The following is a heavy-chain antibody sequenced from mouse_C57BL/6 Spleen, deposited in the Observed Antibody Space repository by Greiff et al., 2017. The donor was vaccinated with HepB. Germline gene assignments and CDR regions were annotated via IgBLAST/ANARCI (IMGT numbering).Heavy chain of an antibody. Sequence: QVQLQQPGAELVKPGASVKLSCKASGYTFTSYWMQWVKQRPGQGLEWIGEIDPSDSYTNYNQKFKGKATLTVDTSSSTAYMQLSSLTSEDSAVYYYARRGDYYGSRGYFDYWGQGTTLTVSS. J-gene: IGHJ2*01. V-gene: IGHV1-50*01. D-gene: IGHD1-1*01. CDR2: IDPSDSYT. CDR3: ARRGDYYGSRGYFDY. CDR1: GYTFTSYW.